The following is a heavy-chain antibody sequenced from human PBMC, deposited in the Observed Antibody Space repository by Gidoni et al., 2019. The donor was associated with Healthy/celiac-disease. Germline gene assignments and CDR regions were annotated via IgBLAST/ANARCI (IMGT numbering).Heavy chain of an antibody. Sequence: EVQLVESGGGLVQPGGSLRLSCAASGFTFSSYRMNWVRQAPGKGLELVSYISSSSSTIYYADSVKGRFTISRDNAKNSLYLQMNSLRAEDTAVYYCAGRYDFWSGYQNYDYGMDVWGQGTTVTVSS. V-gene: IGHV3-48*01. CDR1: GFTFSSYR. D-gene: IGHD3-3*01. J-gene: IGHJ6*02. CDR3: AGRYDFWSGYQNYDYGMDV. CDR2: ISSSSSTI.